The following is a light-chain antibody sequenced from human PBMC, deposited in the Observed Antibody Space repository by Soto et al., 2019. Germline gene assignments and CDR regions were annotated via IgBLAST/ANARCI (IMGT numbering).Light chain of an antibody. CDR1: SSNIGGNY. J-gene: IGLJ2*01. CDR2: RNN. Sequence: QSVLTQPPSASGTPGQRVTISCSGSSSNIGGNYVYWYQQLPGTAPQLLIYRNNQRPSGVPDRFSGSKSGTSASLAISGLRSEDEGDYYCAAWDDSLSGVVFGGGTKLTVL. CDR3: AAWDDSLSGVV. V-gene: IGLV1-47*01.